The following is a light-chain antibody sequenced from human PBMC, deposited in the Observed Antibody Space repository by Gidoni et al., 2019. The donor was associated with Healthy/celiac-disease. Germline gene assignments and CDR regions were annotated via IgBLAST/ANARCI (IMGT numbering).Light chain of an antibody. Sequence: DIVLTQSPGTLSLSPGERATLSCRASQIVSSSYLAWYQHKPGQAPRLLIYGASSRATGIPDRFSGSGSGTDFTLTISRLEPEDFAVYYCQQYGSSQTFGQGTKVEIK. CDR3: QQYGSSQT. CDR2: GAS. CDR1: QIVSSSY. J-gene: IGKJ1*01. V-gene: IGKV3-20*01.